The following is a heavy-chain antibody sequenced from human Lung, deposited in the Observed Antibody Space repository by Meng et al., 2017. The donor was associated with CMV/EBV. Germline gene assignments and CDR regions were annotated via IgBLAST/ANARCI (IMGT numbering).Heavy chain of an antibody. J-gene: IGHJ5*02. CDR2: IYYSGST. V-gene: IGHV4-31*03. CDR3: ARGGRGIAARGLFDP. D-gene: IGHD6-6*01. CDR1: GGSISSGGYY. Sequence: SETLSLXXTVSGGSISSGGYYWSWIRQHPGKGLEWIGYIYYSGSTYYNPSLKSRVTISVDTSKNQFSLKLSSVTAADTAVYYCARGGRGIAARGLFDPWGQGXLVTVSS.